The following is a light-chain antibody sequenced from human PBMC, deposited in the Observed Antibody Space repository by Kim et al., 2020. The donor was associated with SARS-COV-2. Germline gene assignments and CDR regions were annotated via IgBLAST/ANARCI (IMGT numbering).Light chain of an antibody. V-gene: IGLV1-47*01. CDR2: RND. CDR1: IPTLGSNY. CDR3: ASWDDSLSGRI. J-gene: IGLJ2*01. Sequence: GQVGRISCSGCIPTLGSNYVYWYQHVPGTAPKLLIYRNDQRPSAVPDRFSGSKSDTSASLTIRGLRPEDEADYYCASWDDSLSGRIFGGGTQLTVL.